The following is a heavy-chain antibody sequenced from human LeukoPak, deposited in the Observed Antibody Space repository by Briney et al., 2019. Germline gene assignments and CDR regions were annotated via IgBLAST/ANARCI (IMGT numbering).Heavy chain of an antibody. J-gene: IGHJ4*02. V-gene: IGHV4-34*01. Sequence: SETLSLTCAVYGGSFSGYYWSWIRQPPGKGLEWIGEINHSGSTNYNPSLKSRVTISVDTSKNQFSLKLSSVTAADTAVYYCARILPRSVKQWQPFGYWGQGTLVTVSS. D-gene: IGHD6-19*01. CDR3: ARILPRSVKQWQPFGY. CDR2: INHSGST. CDR1: GGSFSGYY.